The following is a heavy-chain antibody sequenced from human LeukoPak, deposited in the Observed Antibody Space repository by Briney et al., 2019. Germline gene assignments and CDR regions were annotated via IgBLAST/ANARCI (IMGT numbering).Heavy chain of an antibody. D-gene: IGHD5-12*01. CDR1: GGTFSSYA. CDR3: AREGGLRGYDGGGHYYYYYMDV. J-gene: IGHJ6*03. Sequence: SVKVSCKASGGTFSSYAFSWVRQAPGQGLEWMGGIIPMFGTAIYAQKFQGRVTMTRDMSTSTVYMELSSLRSEDTAVYYCAREGGLRGYDGGGHYYYYYMDVWGKGTTVTVSS. CDR2: IIPMFGTA. V-gene: IGHV1-69*05.